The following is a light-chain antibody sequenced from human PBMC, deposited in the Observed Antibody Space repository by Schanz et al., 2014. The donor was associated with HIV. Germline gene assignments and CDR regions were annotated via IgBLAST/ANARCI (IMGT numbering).Light chain of an antibody. Sequence: QSVLTQPPSASGTPGQRVTISCSGGSSNIGANTVHWYQQLPGTAPKLLIHSNSQRPSGVPERFSGSKSGTSASLAITGLQAEDEADYYCQSFDSSLSAVVFGGGTKLTVL. J-gene: IGLJ2*01. V-gene: IGLV1-44*01. CDR1: SSNIGANT. CDR2: SNS. CDR3: QSFDSSLSAVV.